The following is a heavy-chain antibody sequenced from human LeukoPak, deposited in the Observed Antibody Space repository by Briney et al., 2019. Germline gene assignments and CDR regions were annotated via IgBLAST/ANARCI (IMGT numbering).Heavy chain of an antibody. CDR3: AKDAIFGVVSDYYYMDV. D-gene: IGHD3-3*01. J-gene: IGHJ6*03. CDR1: GFTFSSYA. CDR2: ISGSGGDT. V-gene: IGHV3-23*01. Sequence: GGSLRLSCAASGFTFSSYAMSWVRQAPGKGLEWVSAISGSGGDTYYADSVKGRFTICRDNSKNTLYLQMNSLRAEDTAVYYCAKDAIFGVVSDYYYMDVWGKGTTVTVSS.